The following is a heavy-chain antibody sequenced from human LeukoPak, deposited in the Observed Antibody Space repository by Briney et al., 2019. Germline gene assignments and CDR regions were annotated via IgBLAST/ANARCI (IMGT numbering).Heavy chain of an antibody. CDR2: ISAYNGNT. CDR3: ARVSPSGMDV. CDR1: GYTFTSYG. J-gene: IGHJ6*02. V-gene: IGHV1-18*01. Sequence: ASVKVSCKASGYTFTSYGISWVRQAPGQGLEWMGWISAYNGNTNYAQKLQGRVTMTRNTSISTAYMELSSLRSEDTAVYYCARVSPSGMDVWGQGTTVTVSS.